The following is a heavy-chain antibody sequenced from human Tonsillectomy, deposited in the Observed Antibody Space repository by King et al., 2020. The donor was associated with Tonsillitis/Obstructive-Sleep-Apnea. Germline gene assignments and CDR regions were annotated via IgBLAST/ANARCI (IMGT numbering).Heavy chain of an antibody. V-gene: IGHV4-59*08. CDR1: GGSISSYY. CDR2: IYYSGST. CDR3: ARPTNYYYYMDV. Sequence: QLQESGPGLVKPSETLSLTCTVSGGSISSYYWSWIRQPPGKGLEWIGYIYYSGSTNYNPSLKSRVTISVDTSKNQFSLKLSSVTAADTAGYYCARPTNYYYYMDVWGKGTTVTVSS. J-gene: IGHJ6*03.